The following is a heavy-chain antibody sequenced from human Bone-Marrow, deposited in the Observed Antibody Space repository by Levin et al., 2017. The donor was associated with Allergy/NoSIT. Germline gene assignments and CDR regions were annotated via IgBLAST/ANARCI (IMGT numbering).Heavy chain of an antibody. Sequence: GESLKISCAASGFTFRTYAMSWVRQAPGKGLEWLSGISGSGAGTFYADSVKGRFNISKDNSKTMVYLQLNSLRVEDTAVYYCAKVGSGWFRNKLDAWGQGTLVTVSS. CDR1: GFTFRTYA. CDR2: ISGSGAGT. J-gene: IGHJ5*02. V-gene: IGHV3-23*01. CDR3: AKVGSGWFRNKLDA. D-gene: IGHD6-19*01.